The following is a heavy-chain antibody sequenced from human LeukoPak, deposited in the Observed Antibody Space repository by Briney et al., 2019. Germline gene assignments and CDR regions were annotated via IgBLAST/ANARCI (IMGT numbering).Heavy chain of an antibody. V-gene: IGHV1-8*01. CDR2: MNPNSGNT. CDR3: ARDSLRFLEWLSPSYGMDV. CDR1: GYTFTSYD. Sequence: ASVKVSCKASGYTFTSYDINWVRQATGQGLEWMGWMNPNSGNTGYAQKFQGRVTMTRNTPISTAYMELSSLRSEDTAVYYCARDSLRFLEWLSPSYGMDVWGQGTTVTVSS. D-gene: IGHD3-3*01. J-gene: IGHJ6*02.